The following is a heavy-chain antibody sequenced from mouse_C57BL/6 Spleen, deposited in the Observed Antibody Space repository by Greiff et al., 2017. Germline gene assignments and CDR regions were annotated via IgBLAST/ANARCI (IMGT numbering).Heavy chain of an antibody. V-gene: IGHV3-6*01. CDR1: VYFITSGYY. CDR3: ARDENYYGSSYAWFAY. Sequence: EVKLMESGPGLVKPSQSLSLTCSVTVYFITSGYYWNWIRQFPGNKLEWMGYISYDGSNNYNPSLKNRISITRDTSKNQFFLKLNSVTTEDTATYYCARDENYYGSSYAWFAYWGQGTLVTVSA. J-gene: IGHJ3*01. CDR2: ISYDGSN. D-gene: IGHD1-1*01.